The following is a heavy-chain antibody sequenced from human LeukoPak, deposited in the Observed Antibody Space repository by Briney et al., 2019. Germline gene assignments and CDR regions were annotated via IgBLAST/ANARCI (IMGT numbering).Heavy chain of an antibody. CDR3: TRDYSSGWPRDAFDI. V-gene: IGHV3-49*04. CDR1: GFTFSNAW. D-gene: IGHD6-19*01. Sequence: PGGSLRLSCAASGFTFSNAWLSWVRQAPGKGLEWVGFIRSKAYGGTTEYAASVKGRFTISRDDSKSIAYLQMNSLKTEDTAVYYCTRDYSSGWPRDAFDIWGQGTMVTVSS. J-gene: IGHJ3*02. CDR2: IRSKAYGGTT.